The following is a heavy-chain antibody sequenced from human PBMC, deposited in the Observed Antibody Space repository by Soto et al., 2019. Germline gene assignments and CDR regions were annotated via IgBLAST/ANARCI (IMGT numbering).Heavy chain of an antibody. D-gene: IGHD6-19*01. CDR1: GYTFTSYG. V-gene: IGHV1-18*04. CDR3: AREGGRGWYGSGGFDY. Sequence: QVQLVQSGAEVKKPGASVKVSCKASGYTFTSYGISWVRQAPGQGLEWMGWISAYNGNTNDAQKLQGRVTMTTDTSSSKACMELGGLRSDDKAVNYCAREGGRGWYGSGGFDYWGQGTLVTVSS. J-gene: IGHJ4*02. CDR2: ISAYNGNT.